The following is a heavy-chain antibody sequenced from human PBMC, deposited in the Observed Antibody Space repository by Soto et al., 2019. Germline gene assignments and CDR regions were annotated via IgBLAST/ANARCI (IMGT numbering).Heavy chain of an antibody. CDR1: RFTFSTFA. D-gene: IGHD3-3*01. V-gene: IGHV3-23*01. J-gene: IGHJ4*02. CDR3: AKDSYSDFWSGHYYYFDF. CDR2: ISGGGANT. Sequence: GGSLRLSCAASRFTFSTFAMSWVRQAPGKGLEWVAAISGGGANTYYADSVKGRFTISRDNSKNTLYLQMDSLRAEDTAIYFCAKDSYSDFWSGHYYYFDFWGQGTLVTVSS.